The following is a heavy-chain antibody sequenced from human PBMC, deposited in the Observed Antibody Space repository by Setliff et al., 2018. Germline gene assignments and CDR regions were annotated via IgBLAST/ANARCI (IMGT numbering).Heavy chain of an antibody. V-gene: IGHV7-4-1*02. Sequence: GASVKVSCKSSGYTFTSYPINWMRQAPGQGLEWMGWINTKTGKPTYAQAFTGRIVFSLDTSVSTAYLQISSLKADDTAVYYCARDTGVRGHEISGYYGGGFAYWGQRTPVTVSS. CDR1: GYTFTSYP. J-gene: IGHJ4*02. CDR3: ARDTGVRGHEISGYYGGGFAY. D-gene: IGHD3-22*01. CDR2: INTKTGKP.